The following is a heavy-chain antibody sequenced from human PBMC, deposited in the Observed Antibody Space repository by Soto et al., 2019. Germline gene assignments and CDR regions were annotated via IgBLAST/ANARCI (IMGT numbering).Heavy chain of an antibody. CDR2: ISGSGGST. J-gene: IGHJ6*02. V-gene: IGHV3-23*01. CDR3: AKGRYSSGWYSDYYGMGV. Sequence: PGGSLRLSCAASGFTFSSYAMSWVRQAPGKGLEWVSAISGSGGSTYYADSVKGRFTISRDNSKNTLYLQMNSLRAEDTAVYYCAKGRYSSGWYSDYYGMGVWGQGTTVTVSS. D-gene: IGHD6-19*01. CDR1: GFTFSSYA.